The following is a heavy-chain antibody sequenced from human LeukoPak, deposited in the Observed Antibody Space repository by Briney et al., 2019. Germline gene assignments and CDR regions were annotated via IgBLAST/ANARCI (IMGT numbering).Heavy chain of an antibody. D-gene: IGHD2-2*01. CDR2: IRYDGSNK. CDR3: AKDHYCSSTSCPGSGPDY. CDR1: GLTFSSYG. Sequence: GGSLRLSCAASGLTFSSYGMHWVRQAPGKGLEGVAFIRYDGSNKYYADSVKGRFTISRDNSKNTLYLQMNSLRAEDTAVYYCAKDHYCSSTSCPGSGPDYWGQGTLVTVSS. J-gene: IGHJ4*02. V-gene: IGHV3-30*02.